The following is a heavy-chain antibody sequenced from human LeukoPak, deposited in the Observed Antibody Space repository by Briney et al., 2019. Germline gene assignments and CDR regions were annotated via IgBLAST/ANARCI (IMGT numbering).Heavy chain of an antibody. V-gene: IGHV3-30*02. CDR1: GFDLNAYG. Sequence: GGSLRHSRAASGFDLNAYGMHWVRQAQGKRLEWVSFTRYDGTLKFYGDSVKGRFTISRDNSKYEVYLQMNSLRPEDTAVYYCAKAFWGGDCYFTKFYMDIWGIGTTVTVSS. CDR3: AKAFWGGDCYFTKFYMDI. CDR2: TRYDGTLK. D-gene: IGHD2-21*02. J-gene: IGHJ6*03.